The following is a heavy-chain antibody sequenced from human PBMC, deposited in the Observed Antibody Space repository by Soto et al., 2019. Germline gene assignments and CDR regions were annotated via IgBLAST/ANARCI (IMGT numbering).Heavy chain of an antibody. CDR1: GFTFRSYV. V-gene: IGHV3-33*05. CDR2: TSYDGSNN. CDR3: ARWGTTGGLDV. J-gene: IGHJ4*02. Sequence: QVQLVESGGGVVQPGTSLRLSCVGSGFTFRSYVIHWVRQAPGKGLEWVALTSYDGSNNFYGASVKGRFTISRHNSRNTVELQMDSLRFEDTALYSCARWGTTGGLDVWGQGTLVSVSS. D-gene: IGHD3-16*01.